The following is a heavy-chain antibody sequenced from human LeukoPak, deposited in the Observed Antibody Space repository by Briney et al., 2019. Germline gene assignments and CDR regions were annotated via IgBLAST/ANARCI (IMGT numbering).Heavy chain of an antibody. CDR3: ARGVVPAAMGGVEWFDP. D-gene: IGHD2-2*01. CDR2: ISSSSSYI. CDR1: GFTFSSYS. Sequence: GGSLRLSCAASGFTFSSYSMNWVRQAPGKGLEWVSSISSSSSYIYYADSVKGRFTISRDNAKNSLYLQMNSLRAEDTAVYYCARGVVPAAMGGVEWFDPWGQGTLVTVSS. J-gene: IGHJ5*02. V-gene: IGHV3-21*01.